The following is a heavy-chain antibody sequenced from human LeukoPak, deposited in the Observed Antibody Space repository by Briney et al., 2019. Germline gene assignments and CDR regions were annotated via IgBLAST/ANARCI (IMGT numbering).Heavy chain of an antibody. CDR2: IYYSGST. CDR1: GGSISRSSYY. Sequence: SETLSLTCTVSGGSISRSSYYWGWIRQPPGKGLEWIGSIYYSGSTYYNPSLKSRVTISVDTSKNQFSLKLSSVTAADTAVYYCASNTYYDFWSGMNWFDPWGQGTLVTVSS. V-gene: IGHV4-39*01. D-gene: IGHD3-3*01. J-gene: IGHJ5*02. CDR3: ASNTYYDFWSGMNWFDP.